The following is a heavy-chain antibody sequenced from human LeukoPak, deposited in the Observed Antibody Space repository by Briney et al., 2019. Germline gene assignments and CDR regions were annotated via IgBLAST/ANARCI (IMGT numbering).Heavy chain of an antibody. CDR2: ITRSSIYT. V-gene: IGHV3-21*01. J-gene: IGHJ4*02. CDR3: ATTGSGSYYDY. D-gene: IGHD1-26*01. CDR1: GFTFSSYS. Sequence: GGSLRLSCAASGFTFSSYSMNWVRQTPGKGLEWVSSITRSSIYTFYADSVKGRFTISRDNAKNSLSLQMNSLRAEDTAVYYCATTGSGSYYDYWGQGTLVTVSS.